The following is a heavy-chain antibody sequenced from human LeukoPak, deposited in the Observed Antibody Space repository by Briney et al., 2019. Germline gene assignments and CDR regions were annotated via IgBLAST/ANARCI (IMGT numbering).Heavy chain of an antibody. CDR1: GFTFSSYS. CDR2: ISSSSLYI. V-gene: IGHV3-21*01. Sequence: GGSLRLSCAASGFTFSSYSMNWVRQAPGKGLEWVSSISSSSLYIYYADSVKGRFTISRDNAKNSLYLQMNSLRAEDTAVYYCARDIVVVPAASPDYYGMDVWGQGTTVTVSS. D-gene: IGHD2-2*01. J-gene: IGHJ6*02. CDR3: ARDIVVVPAASPDYYGMDV.